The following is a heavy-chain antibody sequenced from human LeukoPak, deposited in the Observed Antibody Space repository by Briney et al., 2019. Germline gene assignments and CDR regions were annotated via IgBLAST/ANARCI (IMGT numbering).Heavy chain of an antibody. CDR1: GFTFSSYW. D-gene: IGHD1-14*01. J-gene: IGHJ4*02. CDR2: INSDGSTT. CDR3: ARNQGSDLDY. V-gene: IGHV3-74*01. Sequence: GGSLRLSCAASGFTFSSYWMHWVRQARGKGLVWVSRINSDGSTTSYADSVKGRFTISRDNAKNTLYLQMNSLRAEDMAVYYCARNQGSDLDYWGQGTLVTVSS.